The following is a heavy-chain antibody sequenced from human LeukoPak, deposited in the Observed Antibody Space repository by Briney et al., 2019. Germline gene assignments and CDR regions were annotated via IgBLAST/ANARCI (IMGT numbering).Heavy chain of an antibody. V-gene: IGHV4-39*07. CDR3: AREYDEDSSGWYGAYYFDY. D-gene: IGHD6-19*01. J-gene: IGHJ4*02. CDR1: GGSISSSRYY. Sequence: SETLSLTCTVSGGSISSSRYYWGWIRQPPGKGLDWIGGIYYTGSTYYNPSLKSRVTISIDTSKNQFSLHLTSVTAADTAVYYCAREYDEDSSGWYGAYYFDYWGQGTLVTVSS. CDR2: IYYTGST.